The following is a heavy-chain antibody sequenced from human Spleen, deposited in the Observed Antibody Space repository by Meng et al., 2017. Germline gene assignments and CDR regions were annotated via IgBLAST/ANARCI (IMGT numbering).Heavy chain of an antibody. D-gene: IGHD4-17*01. CDR1: GYTFTSYD. Sequence: ASVKVSCKASGYTFTSYDINWVRQATGQGLEWMGWMNPNSGNTGYAQKFQGRVTMTRDTSTSTVYMELSSLRSEDTAVYYCARSLTTVTHGPFDYWGRGTLVTVSS. CDR3: ARSLTTVTHGPFDY. V-gene: IGHV1-8*02. J-gene: IGHJ4*02. CDR2: MNPNSGNT.